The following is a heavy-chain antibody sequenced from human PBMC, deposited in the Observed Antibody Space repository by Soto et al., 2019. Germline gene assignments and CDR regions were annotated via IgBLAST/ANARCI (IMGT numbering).Heavy chain of an antibody. CDR2: ISSSSSNI. Sequence: EVQLVESGGGWEQPGGSLRLSCVVSGFTFSSYSMNWVRQAPGKGPEWVSYISSSSSNIYYADSVKGRFTISRDNAKKSLYLQLNSLRDEDTAIYYCARDLYGSGTYYRYYYGMDVWGQGTTVTVSS. V-gene: IGHV3-48*02. J-gene: IGHJ6*02. CDR3: ARDLYGSGTYYRYYYGMDV. D-gene: IGHD3-10*01. CDR1: GFTFSSYS.